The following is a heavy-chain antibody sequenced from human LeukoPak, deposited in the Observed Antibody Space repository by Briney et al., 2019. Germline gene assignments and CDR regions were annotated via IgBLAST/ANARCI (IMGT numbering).Heavy chain of an antibody. J-gene: IGHJ5*02. CDR1: GFTISGSA. Sequence: GGSLRLSCAASGFTISGSAMHWVRQASGKGLEWVRRIRSKANSYATAYAASVKGRFTISRDDSKNMAYLQMNSLKTEDTAVYYCTRHEVWGVRFDPWGQGTLVTVSS. V-gene: IGHV3-73*01. CDR2: IRSKANSYAT. CDR3: TRHEVWGVRFDP. D-gene: IGHD3-10*01.